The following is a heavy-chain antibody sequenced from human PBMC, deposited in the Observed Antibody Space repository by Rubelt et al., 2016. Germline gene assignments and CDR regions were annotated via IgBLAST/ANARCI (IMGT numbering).Heavy chain of an antibody. J-gene: IGHJ5*02. CDR1: GFTFSSYG. V-gene: IGHV3-33*01. Sequence: GFTFSSYGMHWVRQAPGKGLEWVAVIWYDGSNKYYADSVKGRFTISRDNSKNTLYLQMNSLRAEDTAVYYCARDAVAEANWFDPWGQGTLVTVSS. CDR2: IWYDGSNK. D-gene: IGHD6-19*01. CDR3: ARDAVAEANWFDP.